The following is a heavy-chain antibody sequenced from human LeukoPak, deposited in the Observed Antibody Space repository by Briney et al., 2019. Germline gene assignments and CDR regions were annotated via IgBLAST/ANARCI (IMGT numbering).Heavy chain of an antibody. CDR2: INPNSDAT. CDR3: ARGPEYGGTIDY. Sequence: GASVKVSCKSSGYTFIGHYIHWVRQAPGQGLEWMGWINPNSDATKYSRKFQGRVTMTRDTSISTTYMDLTRLTSDDTAVYYCARGPEYGGTIDYWGQGTLVTVSS. J-gene: IGHJ4*02. V-gene: IGHV1-2*02. CDR1: GYTFIGHY. D-gene: IGHD4-23*01.